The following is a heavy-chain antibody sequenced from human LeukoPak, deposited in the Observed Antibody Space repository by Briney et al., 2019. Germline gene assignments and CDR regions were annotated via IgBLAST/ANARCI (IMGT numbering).Heavy chain of an antibody. CDR3: TRTLGHNSGFFDY. D-gene: IGHD5-18*01. V-gene: IGHV1-46*04. CDR1: GYTFTNYY. Sequence: GASVKVSCKASGYTFTNYYLHWVRQAPGQGLQWMGMINPSGANTRYAQKLQGRVTMTRDPSTSTVDMELISLTSDDSAMYYCTRTLGHNSGFFDYWGQGTLVTVSS. J-gene: IGHJ4*02. CDR2: INPSGANT.